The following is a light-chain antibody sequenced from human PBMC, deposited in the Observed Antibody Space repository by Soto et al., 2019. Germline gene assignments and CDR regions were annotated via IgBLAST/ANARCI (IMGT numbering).Light chain of an antibody. CDR2: TNS. V-gene: IGLV1-44*01. CDR3: AAWDDSLNGLV. CDR1: SSNIGSNT. J-gene: IGLJ1*01. Sequence: QSVLTQPPSACGTPGQRVTISCSGSSSNIGSNTVKWYQHLPGTAPKLLIYTNSQRPSGVPDRFSGSKSGTSASLAISGLQSEDEADYYCAAWDDSLNGLVFGTGTKLTVL.